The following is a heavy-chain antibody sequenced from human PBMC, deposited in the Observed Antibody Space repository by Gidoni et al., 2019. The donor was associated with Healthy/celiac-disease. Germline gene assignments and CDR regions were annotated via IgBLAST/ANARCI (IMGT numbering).Heavy chain of an antibody. CDR1: GFTFRSYG. CDR3: AKDRIKLIGPYSSSCPIDY. CDR2: ISDDGSNK. D-gene: IGHD6-13*01. J-gene: IGHJ4*02. Sequence: QVQLVESGGGVVQPGRSLRLSCAASGFTFRSYGMHWVRQAPGKGLEWVAVISDDGSNKYYADSVKGRFTISRDNSKNTLYLQMNSLRAEDTAVYYCAKDRIKLIGPYSSSCPIDYWGQGTLVTVSS. V-gene: IGHV3-30*18.